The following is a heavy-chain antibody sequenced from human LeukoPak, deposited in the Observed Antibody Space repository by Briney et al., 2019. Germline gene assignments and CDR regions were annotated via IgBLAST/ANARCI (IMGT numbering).Heavy chain of an antibody. CDR2: INPSGGST. CDR3: ARDGSSSWYQYY. J-gene: IGHJ4*02. CDR1: GYTFTIYY. D-gene: IGHD6-13*01. Sequence: ASVKVSCKASGYTFTIYYMHWVRQAPGQGLEWMGIINPSGGSTSYAKKFQGRVTMTRDMSTSTVYMELSRLRSEDTAVYYCARDGSSSWYQYYWGQGTLVTVSS. V-gene: IGHV1-46*01.